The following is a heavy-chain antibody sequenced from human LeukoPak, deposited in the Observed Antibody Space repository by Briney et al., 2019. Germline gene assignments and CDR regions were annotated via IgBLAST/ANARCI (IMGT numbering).Heavy chain of an antibody. J-gene: IGHJ4*02. V-gene: IGHV4-59*12. CDR1: GGSIGSYY. Sequence: PSETLSLTCTVSGGSIGSYYWSWIRQPPGKGLEWIGYIYYSGNTNYNPSLKSRVTISVDTSKNQFSLKLSSVTAADTAVYYCARAPPGSSSYNLGYWGQGTLVTVSS. CDR2: IYYSGNT. D-gene: IGHD6-6*01. CDR3: ARAPPGSSSYNLGY.